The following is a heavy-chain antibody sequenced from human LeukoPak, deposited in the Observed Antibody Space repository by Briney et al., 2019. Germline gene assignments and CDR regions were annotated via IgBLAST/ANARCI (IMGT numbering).Heavy chain of an antibody. V-gene: IGHV3-48*04. D-gene: IGHD3-10*01. CDR2: ISSSSSTI. J-gene: IGHJ3*02. Sequence: GGSLRLSCAASGFTFSSYSMNWVRQAPGKGLEWVSYISSSSSTIYYADSVKGRFTISRDNAKNSLYLQMNSLRAEDTAVYYCAREEVRGVNDAFDIWGQGTMVTVSS. CDR1: GFTFSSYS. CDR3: AREEVRGVNDAFDI.